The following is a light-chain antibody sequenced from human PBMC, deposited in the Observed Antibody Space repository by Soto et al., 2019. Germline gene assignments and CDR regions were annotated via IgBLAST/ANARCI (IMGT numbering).Light chain of an antibody. Sequence: DIVMTQSPDSLAVSLGESATINCKSSQSVLYSSNNKNYLAWYQQKPGQPPKLLIYWASTRESGVPDRFSGSGSGTDFTLTISSLQAEDVAVYHCQQYYNVPRTFGQGTKVEIK. CDR2: WAS. CDR1: QSVLYSSNNKNY. CDR3: QQYYNVPRT. J-gene: IGKJ1*01. V-gene: IGKV4-1*01.